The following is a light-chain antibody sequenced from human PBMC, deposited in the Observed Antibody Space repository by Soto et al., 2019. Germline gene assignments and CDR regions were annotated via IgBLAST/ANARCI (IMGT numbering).Light chain of an antibody. V-gene: IGLV2-14*01. Sequence: QSALTRPASVSGSPGQAITISCTGTSSDVGGYDYVSWYQQHPGKAPKLMIYDVTNRPSGVSNRFSGSKSGNTASLTISGLQAEDEASYYCSSYTSSTSYVFGTGTKVTVL. CDR2: DVT. CDR3: SSYTSSTSYV. CDR1: SSDVGGYDY. J-gene: IGLJ1*01.